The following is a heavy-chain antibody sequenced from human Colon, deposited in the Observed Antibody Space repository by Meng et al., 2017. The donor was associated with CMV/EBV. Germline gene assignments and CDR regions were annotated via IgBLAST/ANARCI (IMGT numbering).Heavy chain of an antibody. D-gene: IGHD6-6*01. Sequence: SETLSLTCAVSGGSISSSNWWSWVRQPPGKGLEWIGEIRHSGDITNYNPSLKSRVTISIDTSKKQFSLKLRAVTAADTAVYYCSRQYSSSYYSDYWGQGTLVTVSS. V-gene: IGHV4-4*02. CDR3: SRQYSSSYYSDY. CDR2: IRHSGDIT. J-gene: IGHJ4*02. CDR1: GGSISSSNW.